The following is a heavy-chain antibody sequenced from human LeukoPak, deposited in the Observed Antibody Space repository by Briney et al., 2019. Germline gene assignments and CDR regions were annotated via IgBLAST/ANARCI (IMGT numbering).Heavy chain of an antibody. V-gene: IGHV1-2*02. J-gene: IGHJ6*03. D-gene: IGHD6-13*01. CDR2: INPNSGGT. CDR1: GYTFTGYY. CDR3: ARGGAAGTAGLGYYYYMDV. Sequence: ASVKVSCKASGYTFTGYYMHWVRQAPGQGLEWMGWINPNSGGTNYAQEFQGRVTMTRDTSISTAYMELSRLRSDDTAVYYCARGGAAGTAGLGYYYYMDVWGKGTTVTVSS.